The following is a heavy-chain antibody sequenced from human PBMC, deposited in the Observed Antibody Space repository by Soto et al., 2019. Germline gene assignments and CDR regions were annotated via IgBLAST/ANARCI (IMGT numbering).Heavy chain of an antibody. J-gene: IGHJ2*01. CDR1: DYTFTSYG. CDR3: ARGGRTESSGYWYFDI. D-gene: IGHD6-25*01. Sequence: QVQLVQSAAEVKTPGASVKVSCKASDYTFTSYGVTWVRQAPGQGLEWMGWISGKNGNTNYAQRFKGRFTMTTDTASSTAYIELSGLTSDDTAVYYCARGGRTESSGYWYFDIWGPGSLVTVSS. V-gene: IGHV1-18*01. CDR2: ISGKNGNT.